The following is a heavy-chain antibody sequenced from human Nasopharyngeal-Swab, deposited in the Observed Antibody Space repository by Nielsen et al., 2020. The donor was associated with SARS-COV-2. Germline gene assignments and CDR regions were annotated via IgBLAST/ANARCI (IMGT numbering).Heavy chain of an antibody. CDR2: ISYDGHTQ. J-gene: IGHJ2*01. V-gene: IGHV3-30*03. Sequence: GGSLRLSCAASGFTVSAFGMHWVRQAPGEVLEWVAHISYDGHTQYYSDSVTGRFTISRDNSKNTLDLQMNSLRAEDTAVYYCARVGSYSKTGFSYWYFDLWGRGTLVTVSS. D-gene: IGHD2-15*01. CDR1: GFTVSAFG. CDR3: ARVGSYSKTGFSYWYFDL.